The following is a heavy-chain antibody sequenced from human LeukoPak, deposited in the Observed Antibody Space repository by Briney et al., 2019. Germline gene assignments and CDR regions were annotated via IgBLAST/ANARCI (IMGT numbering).Heavy chain of an antibody. Sequence: PGGSLRLSCAASGFTFSSYWMSWVRQAPGKGLEWVANIKQDGSEKYYVDSVKGRFTISRDNAKNSLYLQMNSLRAEDTAVYYCAGDYYDSSGYQNRGYWGQGTLVTVSS. D-gene: IGHD3-22*01. J-gene: IGHJ4*02. V-gene: IGHV3-7*01. CDR3: AGDYYDSSGYQNRGY. CDR2: IKQDGSEK. CDR1: GFTFSSYW.